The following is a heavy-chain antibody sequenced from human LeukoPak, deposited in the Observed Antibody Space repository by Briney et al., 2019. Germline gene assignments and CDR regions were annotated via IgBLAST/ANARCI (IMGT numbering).Heavy chain of an antibody. CDR1: GYTFTSYD. D-gene: IGHD3-9*01. Sequence: ASVKVSFKASGYTFTSYDINWVRQATGQGLEWMGWINPNSGNTGYAQKFQGRVTMTRNTSISTAYMELSSLRSEGTAVYYCAREYYDVLTGSVSDYWGQGTLVTVSS. CDR2: INPNSGNT. CDR3: AREYYDVLTGSVSDY. J-gene: IGHJ4*02. V-gene: IGHV1-8*01.